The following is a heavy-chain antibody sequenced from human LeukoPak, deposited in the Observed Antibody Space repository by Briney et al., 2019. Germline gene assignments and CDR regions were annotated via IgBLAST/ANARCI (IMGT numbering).Heavy chain of an antibody. J-gene: IGHJ4*02. CDR2: ISVNNGDT. CDR1: GYTFNSYH. D-gene: IGHD2-2*01. CDR3: ARSQLLPPLFDH. Sequence: ASVKVSCKTSGYTFNSYHMSWVRQAPGHGLEWMGWISVNNGDTNYAQKVQGRVTMTTDTSTSTAYMELSSPTSDDTAVYYCARSQLLPPLFDHWGQGTLVTVSS. V-gene: IGHV1-18*01.